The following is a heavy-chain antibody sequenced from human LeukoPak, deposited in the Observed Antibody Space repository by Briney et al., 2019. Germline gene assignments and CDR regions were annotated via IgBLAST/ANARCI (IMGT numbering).Heavy chain of an antibody. CDR1: GGSISSYY. D-gene: IGHD3-9*01. CDR2: IYYSGST. V-gene: IGHV4-59*12. J-gene: IGHJ6*02. CDR3: ARTNLVNSYYYYGMDV. Sequence: SETLSLTCTVSGGSISSYYWSWIRQPPGKGLEWIGYIYYSGSTNYNPSLKSRVTISVDTSKNQFSLKLSSVTAADTAVYYCARTNLVNSYYYYGMDVWGQGTTVTVSS.